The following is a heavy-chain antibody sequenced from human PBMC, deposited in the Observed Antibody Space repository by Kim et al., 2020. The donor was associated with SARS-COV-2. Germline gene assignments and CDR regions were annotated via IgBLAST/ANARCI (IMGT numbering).Heavy chain of an antibody. J-gene: IGHJ5*02. CDR1: GFTFGSYG. CDR3: AKDRNSSWYNWFDP. D-gene: IGHD6-13*01. V-gene: IGHV3-30*18. CDR2: ISYDGRNK. Sequence: GGSLRLSCAASGFTFGSYGMHWVRQAPGKGPEWVAVISYDGRNKYYGDSVKGRFTISRDNSKNTLYLRMNGLRLEDTAMYYCAKDRNSSWYNWFDPWGRGTLVTVSS.